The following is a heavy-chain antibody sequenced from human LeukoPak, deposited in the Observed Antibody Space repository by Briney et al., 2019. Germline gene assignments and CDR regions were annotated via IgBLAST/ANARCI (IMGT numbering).Heavy chain of an antibody. J-gene: IGHJ6*02. Sequence: SVKVSCKASGGTFSSYAISWVRQAPGQGLEWMGRIIPILGIANYAQKFQGRVTITADKSTSTTYMELSSLRSEDTAVYYCARTLQSRGMDVWGQGTTVTVSS. CDR1: GGTFSSYA. CDR2: IIPILGIA. V-gene: IGHV1-69*04. CDR3: ARTLQSRGMDV. D-gene: IGHD4-11*01.